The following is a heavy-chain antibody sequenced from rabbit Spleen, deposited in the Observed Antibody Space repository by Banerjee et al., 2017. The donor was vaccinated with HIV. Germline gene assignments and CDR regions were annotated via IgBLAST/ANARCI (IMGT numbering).Heavy chain of an antibody. J-gene: IGHJ6*01. CDR1: GFSFSFSYW. Sequence: QSLEESGGALVKPGASLTLTCKASGFSFSFSYWICWVRQAPGKGLEWIACIYGGSSDSTYYASWAKGRFTISKTSSTTVTLQMTSPTAADTATYFCARGIVYGFAGDTYPPYGMDLWGQGTLVTVS. D-gene: IGHD6-1*01. V-gene: IGHV1S40*01. CDR2: IYGGSSDST. CDR3: ARGIVYGFAGDTYPPYGMDL.